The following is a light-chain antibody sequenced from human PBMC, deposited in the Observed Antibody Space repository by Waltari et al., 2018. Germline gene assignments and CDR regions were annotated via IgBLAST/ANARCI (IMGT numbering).Light chain of an antibody. Sequence: QSAPTQPASVSGSPGQSITPTCTGTLMDVGSYNFVSVTPQHPPKAPQPMLLTAPRTHPTPGKGPKLMIYEVTKRPSGVSNRFSGSKSGNTASLTISGLQAEDEADYYCCSYAGNSLFWVFGGGTKLTVL. V-gene: IGLV2-23*02. CDR2: EVT. CDR1: LMDVGSYNF. CDR3: CSYAGNSLFWV. J-gene: IGLJ3*02.